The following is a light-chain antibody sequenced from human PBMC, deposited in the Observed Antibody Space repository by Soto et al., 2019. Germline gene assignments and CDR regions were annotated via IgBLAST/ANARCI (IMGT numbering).Light chain of an antibody. CDR1: QSVSPN. CDR2: GAS. Sequence: EILMTQSPATLSVSPGERATLSCRASQSVSPNLAWYQQRPGQAPRLLIYGASTRATGIPSRFSGSGSGTEFTLTISSLQSXDFAIYYCQKYYNWPSFGQGTRLEIK. V-gene: IGKV3-15*01. J-gene: IGKJ5*01. CDR3: QKYYNWPS.